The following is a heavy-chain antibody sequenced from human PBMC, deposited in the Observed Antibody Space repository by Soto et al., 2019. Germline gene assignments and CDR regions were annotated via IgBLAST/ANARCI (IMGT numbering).Heavy chain of an antibody. CDR3: ARASLGFGELLGVATDY. V-gene: IGHV4-31*03. D-gene: IGHD3-10*01. J-gene: IGHJ4*02. CDR2: IYYSGST. CDR1: GGSISSGGYY. Sequence: QVQLQESGPGLVKPSQTLSLTCTVSGGSISSGGYYWSWIRQHPGKGLEWIGYIYYSGSTYYNPSIKSRVTISVATCKNQFALKLSSVTAADTAVYYCARASLGFGELLGVATDYWGQGTLVTVSS.